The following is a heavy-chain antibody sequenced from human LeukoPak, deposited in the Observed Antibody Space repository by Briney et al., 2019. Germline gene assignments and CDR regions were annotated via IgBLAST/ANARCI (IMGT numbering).Heavy chain of an antibody. CDR3: ARGSDFVWGSYRPYFDY. J-gene: IGHJ4*02. Sequence: GWSLRLSRVASAFTFLTYSMHWVRPAPGKGLEWVSSISGSTSYIYYADSVRGRFTISRDNAKNSLYLQMNSLRAEDTAVYYCARGSDFVWGSYRPYFDYWGQGTLVTVSS. V-gene: IGHV3-21*01. CDR2: ISGSTSYI. CDR1: AFTFLTYS. D-gene: IGHD3-16*02.